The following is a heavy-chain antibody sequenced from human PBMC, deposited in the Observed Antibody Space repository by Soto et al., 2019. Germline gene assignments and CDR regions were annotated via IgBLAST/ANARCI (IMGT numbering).Heavy chain of an antibody. CDR2: INHSGST. D-gene: IGHD6-6*01. CDR1: GGSFSGYY. Sequence: PSETLSLTCAVYGGSFSGYYWSWIRQPPGKGLEWIGEINHSGSTNYNPSLKSRVTISVDTSKNQFSLKLSSVTAADTAVYYCARGRVGIAARSYYYYYMDVWGKGTTVTVSS. J-gene: IGHJ6*03. CDR3: ARGRVGIAARSYYYYYMDV. V-gene: IGHV4-34*01.